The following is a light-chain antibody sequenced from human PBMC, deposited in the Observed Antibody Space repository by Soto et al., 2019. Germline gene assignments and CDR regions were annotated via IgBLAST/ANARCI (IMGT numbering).Light chain of an antibody. V-gene: IGLV2-11*01. CDR1: SGDVGNYNH. J-gene: IGLJ2*01. Sequence: QSALTQPRSVSGSPGQSVTISCTGTSGDVGNYNHVSWYQQHPGKAPKLMIYDVSNRPSGVSNRFSGSKSGNTASLTISGLQTDYEADYYCCSQAGSYTVLFGGGTKLTVL. CDR2: DVS. CDR3: CSQAGSYTVL.